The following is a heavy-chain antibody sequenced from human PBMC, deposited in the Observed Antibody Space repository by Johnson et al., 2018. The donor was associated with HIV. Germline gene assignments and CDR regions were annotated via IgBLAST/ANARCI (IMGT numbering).Heavy chain of an antibody. CDR3: ARDEGVTIFGWLSAFDI. CDR2: ISYDGSNK. D-gene: IGHD3-3*01. V-gene: IGHV3-30-3*01. J-gene: IGHJ3*02. Sequence: QVQLVESGGGVVQPGRSLRLSCAASGFTFSSYAMHWVRQAPGKGLEWVAVISYDGSNKYYADSVKGRFTISRDNSKNTLYLQMNSLRAEDTAVYYCARDEGVTIFGWLSAFDIWGQGTMVTVSS. CDR1: GFTFSSYA.